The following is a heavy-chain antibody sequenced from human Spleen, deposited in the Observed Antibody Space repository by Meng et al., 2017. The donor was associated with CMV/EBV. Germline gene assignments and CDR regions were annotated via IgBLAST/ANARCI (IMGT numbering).Heavy chain of an antibody. CDR3: ASGDDNSPEYFDS. Sequence: SETLSLTCTVSGGSISSYYWSWIRQPPGKGLEWIGSIHYSGITDYNPSLKRRVTMSLDTSKNHFSLRLTTVTAADTAVYYCASGDDNSPEYFDSWGQGTLVTVSS. CDR1: GGSISSYY. CDR2: IHYSGIT. J-gene: IGHJ4*02. V-gene: IGHV4-59*04. D-gene: IGHD4-23*01.